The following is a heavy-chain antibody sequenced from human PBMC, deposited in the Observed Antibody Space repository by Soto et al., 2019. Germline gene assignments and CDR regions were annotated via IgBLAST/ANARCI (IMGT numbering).Heavy chain of an antibody. V-gene: IGHV1-18*01. Sequence: ASVKVSCKAFGYTFTSYGISWVRQAPGQGLEWMGWISAYNGNTNFAQKLQGRVTMTTDTATNTAYMELRSLRSDDTAVYFCARDWSPAAVYYYGMDVRGQGTTVTVSS. CDR3: ARDWSPAAVYYYGMDV. CDR2: ISAYNGNT. J-gene: IGHJ6*02. CDR1: GYTFTSYG. D-gene: IGHD2-2*01.